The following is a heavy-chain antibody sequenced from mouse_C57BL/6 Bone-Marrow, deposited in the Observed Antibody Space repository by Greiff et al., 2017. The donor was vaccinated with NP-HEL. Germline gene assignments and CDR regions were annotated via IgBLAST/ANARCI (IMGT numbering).Heavy chain of an antibody. CDR1: GYTFTDYN. CDR3: ARRVYDGYPAWFAY. D-gene: IGHD2-3*01. V-gene: IGHV1-22*01. CDR2: INPNNGGT. J-gene: IGHJ3*01. Sequence: EVQLQQSGPELVKPGASVQMSCKASGYTFTDYNMHWVKQSHGKSLEWIGYINPNNGGTSYNQKFKGKATLTVNKSSSTAYMELRSLTSEDAAYYYCARRVYDGYPAWFAYWGQVTLVTVSA.